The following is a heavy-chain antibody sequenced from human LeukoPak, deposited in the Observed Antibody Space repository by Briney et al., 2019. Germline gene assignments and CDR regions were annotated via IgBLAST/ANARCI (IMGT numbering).Heavy chain of an antibody. D-gene: IGHD2-2*01. Sequence: GGSLRLSCAASGFTFSNYAMHWVRQAPGKGLEWVAVIWYDGNNKYYADSVKGRFTISRDNSKNTLYLQMNSLRAEDTAVYYCARAFSVVVPAATDYWGQGTLVTVSS. J-gene: IGHJ4*02. CDR3: ARAFSVVVPAATDY. CDR1: GFTFSNYA. V-gene: IGHV3-33*08. CDR2: IWYDGNNK.